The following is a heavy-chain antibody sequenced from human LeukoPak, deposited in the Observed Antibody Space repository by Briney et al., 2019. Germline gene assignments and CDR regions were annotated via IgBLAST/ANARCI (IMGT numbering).Heavy chain of an antibody. CDR3: ARAEYSGSYPLWY. D-gene: IGHD1-26*01. CDR2: INSDGSST. J-gene: IGHJ4*02. Sequence: GGSLRLSCAASRFTFSTYWMHWVRQAPGKGLVWVSRINSDGSSTGYADSVKGRFTISRDNAKNSMYLQMNSLRAEDTAVYYCARAEYSGSYPLWYWGQGTLVTVSS. CDR1: RFTFSTYW. V-gene: IGHV3-74*01.